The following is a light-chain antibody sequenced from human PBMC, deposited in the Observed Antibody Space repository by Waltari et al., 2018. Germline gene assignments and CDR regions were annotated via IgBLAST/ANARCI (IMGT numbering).Light chain of an antibody. CDR3: HSRDSISRHHT. V-gene: IGLV3-19*01. Sequence: SSELTQDPGVSVALGQTVRITCRGDSLRASSANWYQQRPGQAPILVIFNKNNRPSGVPDRFSGSTSGSTATLTITGAQAEDEADYYCHSRDSISRHHTFGTGTTVTVL. CDR1: SLRASS. CDR2: NKN. J-gene: IGLJ1*01.